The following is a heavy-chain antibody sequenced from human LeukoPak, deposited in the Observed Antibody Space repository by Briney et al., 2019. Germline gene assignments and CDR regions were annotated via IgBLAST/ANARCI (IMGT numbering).Heavy chain of an antibody. CDR2: INPSGGST. CDR1: GYTFTSYY. J-gene: IGHJ5*02. Sequence: ASVKVSCKASGYTFTSYYMHWVRQAPGQGLGWMGIINPSGGSTSYAQKFQGRVTMTRDTSTSTVYMELSSLRSEDTAVYYCARDSALAGYCSSTSCYGPWSDPWGQGTLVTVSS. D-gene: IGHD2-2*01. V-gene: IGHV1-46*01. CDR3: ARDSALAGYCSSTSCYGPWSDP.